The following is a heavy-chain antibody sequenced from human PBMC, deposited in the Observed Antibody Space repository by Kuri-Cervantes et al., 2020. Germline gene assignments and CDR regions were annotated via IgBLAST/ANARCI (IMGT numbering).Heavy chain of an antibody. CDR2: INPNSGGT. V-gene: IGHV1-2*02. CDR3: AREYDYVWGSRVRPYYYYMDV. D-gene: IGHD3-16*01. J-gene: IGHJ6*03. CDR1: GYTFTAYY. Sequence: ATVKDSCKASGYTFTAYYIHWVRQAPGQGLEWMGWINPNSGGTNYAQKFQDRVTMTRDTSISTAYMELSRLGSDDAAVYYCAREYDYVWGSRVRPYYYYMDVWGKGTTVTVSS.